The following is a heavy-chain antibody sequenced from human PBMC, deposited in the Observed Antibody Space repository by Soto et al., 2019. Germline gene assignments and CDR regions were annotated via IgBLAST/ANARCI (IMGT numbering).Heavy chain of an antibody. CDR1: GGTLRSYA. Sequence: GASVKVSCKASGGTLRSYAISWVRQAPGQGLEWMGGIIVVVGTASYAQKFQGRVTITADESTSTAYMELSGLRAEDTAVYYCASEVFGSGTYYSPVNGLDVWGQGTTVTVSS. CDR2: IIVVVGTA. V-gene: IGHV1-69*13. J-gene: IGHJ6*02. CDR3: ASEVFGSGTYYSPVNGLDV. D-gene: IGHD3-10*01.